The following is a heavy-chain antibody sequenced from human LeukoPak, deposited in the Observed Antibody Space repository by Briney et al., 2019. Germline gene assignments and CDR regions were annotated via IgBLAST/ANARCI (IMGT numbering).Heavy chain of an antibody. CDR3: AREISGSGSYPDF. Sequence: GRSLRLFCAASGFAFNTYAMHWVRQAPGQGLEWVALIWHDGSHKFYSNSVRGQFTISRDNSKNTVSLQMNNLRPEDTAVYYCAREISGSGSYPDFWGQGTLVTVSS. CDR1: GFAFNTYA. CDR2: IWHDGSHK. V-gene: IGHV3-33*01. J-gene: IGHJ4*02. D-gene: IGHD3-10*01.